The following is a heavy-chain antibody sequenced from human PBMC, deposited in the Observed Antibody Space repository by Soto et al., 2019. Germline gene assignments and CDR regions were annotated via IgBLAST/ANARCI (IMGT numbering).Heavy chain of an antibody. D-gene: IGHD3-3*01. CDR2: TNEGSGNT. J-gene: IGHJ4*02. V-gene: IGHV1-3*01. CDR3: ARDDRSVSGVVTLDH. CDR1: GYSFKNYA. Sequence: ASVKVSCKATGYSFKNYAVHWVRQAPGQRLEWMGFTNEGSGNTRFSQKFQGRISITRDTSASTVYLDLSSLTSEDTAIYYCARDDRSVSGVVTLDHWGPGTLVTV.